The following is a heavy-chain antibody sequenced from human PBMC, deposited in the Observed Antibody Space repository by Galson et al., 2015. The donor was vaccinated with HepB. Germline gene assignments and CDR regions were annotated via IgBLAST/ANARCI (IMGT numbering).Heavy chain of an antibody. Sequence: SLRLSCAASGFTFSSYSMNWVRQAPGKGLEWVSYISSSSSTIYYADSVKGRFTISRDNAKNSLYLQMNSLRAEDTAVYYCARETRACSSTSCYWVEYYYYYMDVWGKGTTVTVSS. J-gene: IGHJ6*03. CDR1: GFTFSSYS. CDR3: ARETRACSSTSCYWVEYYYYYMDV. V-gene: IGHV3-48*01. D-gene: IGHD2-2*01. CDR2: ISSSSSTI.